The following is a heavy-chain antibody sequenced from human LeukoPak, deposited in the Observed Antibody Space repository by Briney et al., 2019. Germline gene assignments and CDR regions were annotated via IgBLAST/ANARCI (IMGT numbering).Heavy chain of an antibody. CDR3: ARARYSSSWFVTR. D-gene: IGHD6-13*01. CDR1: GYTFTGYY. V-gene: IGHV1-2*02. J-gene: IGHJ4*02. CDR2: INPNSGGT. Sequence: ASVKVSCKASGYTFTGYYMHWVRQAPGQGLEWMGWINPNSGGTNYAQKFQGRVTMTRDTSISTAYMELSRLRSDDTAVYYCARARYSSSWFVTRWGQGTLVTVSS.